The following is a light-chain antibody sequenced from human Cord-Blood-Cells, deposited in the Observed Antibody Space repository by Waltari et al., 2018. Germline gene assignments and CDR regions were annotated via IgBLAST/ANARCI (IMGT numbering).Light chain of an antibody. CDR1: SLRSYY. CDR3: NSRDSSGNHLVV. J-gene: IGLJ2*01. V-gene: IGLV3-19*01. Sequence: SSELTQDPAVSVALGQTVRITCQGDSLRSYYASWYQKKPGQAPVLVIYGKNNRHSGIADRFSGASSGNTASLTITGAQAEDEADYYCNSRDSSGNHLVVFGGGTKLTVL. CDR2: GKN.